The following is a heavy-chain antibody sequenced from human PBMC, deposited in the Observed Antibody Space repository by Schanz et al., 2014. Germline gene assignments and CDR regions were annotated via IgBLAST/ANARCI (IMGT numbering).Heavy chain of an antibody. J-gene: IGHJ4*02. CDR1: GGSVSSGGDY. V-gene: IGHV4-30-2*06. Sequence: QVQLQESGPGLVKPSQTLSLTCTVSGGSVSSGGDYWSWIRQSPGKGLEWIGYIYYSGNTYYNPSIKSRATISVDRSKNQFSLRLDSVTAADTAVYYCALREKPYGPFASWGQGALVTVS. D-gene: IGHD3-10*01. CDR3: ALREKPYGPFAS. CDR2: IYYSGNT.